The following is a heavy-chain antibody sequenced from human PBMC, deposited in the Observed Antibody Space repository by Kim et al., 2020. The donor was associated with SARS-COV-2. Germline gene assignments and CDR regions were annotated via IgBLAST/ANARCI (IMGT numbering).Heavy chain of an antibody. CDR3: ARLAAAGTDWYYYYGMDV. Sequence: SETLSLTCTVSGGSISSYYWSWIRQPPGKGLEWIGYIYYSGSTNYNPSLKSRVTISVDTSKNQFSLKLSSVTAADTAVYYCARLAAAGTDWYYYYGMDVWGQGTTVTVSS. D-gene: IGHD6-13*01. CDR2: IYYSGST. CDR1: GGSISSYY. V-gene: IGHV4-59*01. J-gene: IGHJ6*02.